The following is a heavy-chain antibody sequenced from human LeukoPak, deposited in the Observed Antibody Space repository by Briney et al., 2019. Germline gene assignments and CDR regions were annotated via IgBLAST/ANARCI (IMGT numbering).Heavy chain of an antibody. J-gene: IGHJ4*02. D-gene: IGHD3-22*01. CDR1: GFTFSTYN. CDR2: INQDGSEK. CDR3: ARVGGFYDSSGYYLSQFDY. V-gene: IGHV3-7*01. Sequence: GGSLRLSCAASGFTFSTYNMNWVRQAPGKGLEWVANINQDGSEKYYVDSVKGRFTISRDNAKNSLYLQMNSLKAEDTAVYYCARVGGFYDSSGYYLSQFDYWGQGTLVTVSS.